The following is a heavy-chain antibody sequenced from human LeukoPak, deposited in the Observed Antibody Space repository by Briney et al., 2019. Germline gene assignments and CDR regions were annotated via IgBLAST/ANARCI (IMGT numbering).Heavy chain of an antibody. J-gene: IGHJ4*02. CDR3: AKDLGRWLQFFHY. CDR2: ISRSGDST. V-gene: IGHV3-23*01. D-gene: IGHD5-24*01. Sequence: GGSLRPSCAASGFTFSSFAMSWVRQAPGKGLEWVSTISRSGDSTYYADSVKGRFTISRDNSKNTLYLQMNSLRAEDTAVYYCAKDLGRWLQFFHYWGQGTLVTVSS. CDR1: GFTFSSFA.